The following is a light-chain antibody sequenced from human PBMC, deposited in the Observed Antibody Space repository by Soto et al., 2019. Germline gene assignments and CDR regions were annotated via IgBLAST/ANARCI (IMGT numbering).Light chain of an antibody. J-gene: IGKJ3*01. CDR1: QGIGTS. CDR3: QQVYGGFT. Sequence: AIRLTQSPSSLSASLGDRVSITCRASQGIGTSLAWYQQKPGKAPKLLIFDAFTLQYGVPSRFSGRGSGTDFTLHIRGLQSEDFATYYCQQVYGGFTFGPGTKVDIK. CDR2: DAF. V-gene: IGKV1-8*01.